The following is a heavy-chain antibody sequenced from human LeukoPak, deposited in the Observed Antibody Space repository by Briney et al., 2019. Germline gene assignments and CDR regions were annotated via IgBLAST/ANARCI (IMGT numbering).Heavy chain of an antibody. D-gene: IGHD6-13*01. J-gene: IGHJ5*02. Sequence: SETLSLTCTVSGGSISSYYWSWIRQPPGKGLEWIGYIYYSGSTNYNPSLKSRVTISVDTSKNQFSLELSSVTAADTAVYYCATQRIAAAGTGGDWFDPWGQGTLVTVSS. CDR1: GGSISSYY. V-gene: IGHV4-59*08. CDR2: IYYSGST. CDR3: ATQRIAAAGTGGDWFDP.